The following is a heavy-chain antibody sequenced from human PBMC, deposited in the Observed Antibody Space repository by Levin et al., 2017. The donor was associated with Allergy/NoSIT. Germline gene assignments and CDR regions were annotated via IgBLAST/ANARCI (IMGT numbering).Heavy chain of an antibody. CDR3: ATFFGDSTLSDS. V-gene: IGHV4-34*01. J-gene: IGHJ4*02. CDR1: GGSVSPYY. Sequence: ESLKISCAVYGGSVSPYYWHWIRQSPGRGLEWIAMFYHSGRIDYNPSLNNRVTMSVDTSKKQFSLKLTSVTAADSALYYCATFFGDSTLSDSWGQGTLVTVSS. D-gene: IGHD4-17*01. CDR2: FYHSGRI.